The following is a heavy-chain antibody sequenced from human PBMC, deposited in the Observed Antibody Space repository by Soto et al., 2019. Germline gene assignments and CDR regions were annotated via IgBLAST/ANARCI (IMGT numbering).Heavy chain of an antibody. CDR1: GFTFSSYG. Sequence: PGGSLRLSCAASGFTFSSYGMHWVRQAPGKGLEWVAVIWYDGSNKYYADSVKGRFTISRDNSKNTLYLQMNSLRAEDTAVYYCAKPPAPEDDNFDGWGQGTLVTVSS. J-gene: IGHJ5*02. V-gene: IGHV3-30*02. CDR3: AKPPAPEDDNFDG. D-gene: IGHD1-1*01. CDR2: IWYDGSNK.